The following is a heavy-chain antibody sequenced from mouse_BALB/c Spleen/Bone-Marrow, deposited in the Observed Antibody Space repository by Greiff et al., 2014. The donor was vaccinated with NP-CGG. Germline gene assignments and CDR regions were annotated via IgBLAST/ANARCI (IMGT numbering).Heavy chain of an antibody. CDR1: GYAFSSSW. V-gene: IGHV1-82*01. J-gene: IGHJ4*01. D-gene: IGHD2-3*01. Sequence: QVQLQQSGPELVKPGASVKISCKASGYAFSSSWMNWVKQRPGQGLEWIGRIYPGDGDTKYNGKFKGKATLTADKCSSTAYMQLSSLTSVDSAVYFCARSDGYRDMDYWGQGTSVTVSS. CDR3: ARSDGYRDMDY. CDR2: IYPGDGDT.